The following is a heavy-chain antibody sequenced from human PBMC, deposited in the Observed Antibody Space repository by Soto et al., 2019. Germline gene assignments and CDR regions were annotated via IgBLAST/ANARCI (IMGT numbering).Heavy chain of an antibody. V-gene: IGHV4-39*01. Sequence: SETLSLTCAVSGGSIGTSAHYWGWIRQAPGKGLEWIGSINHSGNTYLSPSLKDRVTMSVDTSKNSFSLKLRSATAADTGLYYCSRRAPEGFDPWGQGTLVTVSS. J-gene: IGHJ5*02. CDR1: GGSIGTSAHY. CDR2: INHSGNT. CDR3: SRRAPEGFDP.